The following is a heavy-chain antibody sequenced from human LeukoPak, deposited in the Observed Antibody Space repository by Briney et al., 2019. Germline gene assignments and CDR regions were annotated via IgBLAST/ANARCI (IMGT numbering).Heavy chain of an antibody. D-gene: IGHD1-1*01. CDR2: IYYSGST. J-gene: IGHJ4*02. CDR1: GGSISSGGYY. CDR3: AREARRHPLYYFHY. V-gene: IGHV4-30-4*08. Sequence: PSETLSLTCTVSGGSISSGGYYWSWIRQHPGKGLEWIGYIYYSGSTYYNPSLKSRVTISLDTSKNQFSLRLRSVTAADSAVYYCAREARRHPLYYFHYWGQGNLVTVSS.